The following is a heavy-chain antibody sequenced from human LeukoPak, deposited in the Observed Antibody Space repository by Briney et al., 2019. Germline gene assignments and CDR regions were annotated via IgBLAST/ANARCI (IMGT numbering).Heavy chain of an antibody. V-gene: IGHV3-7*01. CDR3: TSWGDTTAEYFQR. J-gene: IGHJ1*01. CDR1: GFTFDRCW. D-gene: IGHD2-21*02. Sequence: GGSLRLSCVVSGFTFDRCWTNWVRQAPGKGLEWVAHINPDGRDTYYVDSVKGRFTISRDNAQNSMYLQMNSLRVEDTAVYYCTSWGDTTAEYFQRWGQGTLVTVSS. CDR2: INPDGRDT.